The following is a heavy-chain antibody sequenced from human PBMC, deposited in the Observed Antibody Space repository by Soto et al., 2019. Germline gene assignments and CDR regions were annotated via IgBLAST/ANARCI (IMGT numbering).Heavy chain of an antibody. CDR3: AIDVFYRYYCDS. D-gene: IGHD3-22*01. V-gene: IGHV3-23*01. J-gene: IGHJ5*01. CDR2: ISGSGGST. CDR1: GFTFSSYA. Sequence: GGSLRLSCAASGFTFSSYAMTWVRQAPGKGLEWASDISGSGGSTYYADSVKGRFTISRDNSKNSLYLQMNSLRVEDTAVYYCAIDVFYRYYCDSWGQGTRVTASS.